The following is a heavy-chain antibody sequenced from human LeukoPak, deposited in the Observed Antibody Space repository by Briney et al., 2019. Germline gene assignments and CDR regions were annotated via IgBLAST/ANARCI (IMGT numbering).Heavy chain of an antibody. CDR2: INPSGGST. CDR1: GYTFTSYY. Sequence: ASVKVSCNASGYTFTSYYMHWVRQAPGQGLEWMGIINPSGGSTSYAQKFQGRVTMTRDMSTSTVYMELSSLRSEDTAVYYCARSAVSRLDGYNSFDYWGQGTLVTVSS. CDR3: ARSAVSRLDGYNSFDY. D-gene: IGHD5-24*01. J-gene: IGHJ4*02. V-gene: IGHV1-46*01.